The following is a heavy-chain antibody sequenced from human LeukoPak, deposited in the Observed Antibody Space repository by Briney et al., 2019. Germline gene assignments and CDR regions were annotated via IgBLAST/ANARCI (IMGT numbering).Heavy chain of an antibody. CDR2: ISPNSGGT. V-gene: IGHV1-2*02. CDR1: GYIFTDYT. Sequence: ASVKVSCKASGYIFTDYTMHWVRQAPGQGLEWMGSISPNSGGTNYAQKFQGRVTMTRDTSISTAYMELSRLRSDDTAVYYCAREAGGDFWSGLNDLDYWGQGTLVTVSS. D-gene: IGHD3-3*01. J-gene: IGHJ4*02. CDR3: AREAGGDFWSGLNDLDY.